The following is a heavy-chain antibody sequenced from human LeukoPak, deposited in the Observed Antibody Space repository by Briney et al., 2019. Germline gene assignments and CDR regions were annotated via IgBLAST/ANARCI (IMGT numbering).Heavy chain of an antibody. J-gene: IGHJ4*02. CDR2: ISYDGSNK. V-gene: IGHV3-30*04. CDR1: GFTFSSYA. CDR3: ASPRIAAAGTGGYFDY. D-gene: IGHD6-13*01. Sequence: GGSLRLSCAASGFTFSSYAMHWVRQAPGKGLEWVAVISYDGSNKYYADSVKGRFTISRDNAKNSLYLQMNSLRAEDTAVYYCASPRIAAAGTGGYFDYWGQGTLVTVSS.